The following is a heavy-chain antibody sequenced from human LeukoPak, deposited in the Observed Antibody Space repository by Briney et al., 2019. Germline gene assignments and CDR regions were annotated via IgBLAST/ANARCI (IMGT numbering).Heavy chain of an antibody. V-gene: IGHV3-15*01. Sequence: PGGSLRLSCAASGFTFSNAWMSWVRQAPGKRLEWVGRIKSKTDGGTTDYAAPVKGRFTISRDDSKNTLYLQMNSLKTEDTAVYYCTTDVGATYFDYWGQGTLVTVSS. J-gene: IGHJ4*02. CDR1: GFTFSNAW. D-gene: IGHD1-26*01. CDR2: IKSKTDGGTT. CDR3: TTDVGATYFDY.